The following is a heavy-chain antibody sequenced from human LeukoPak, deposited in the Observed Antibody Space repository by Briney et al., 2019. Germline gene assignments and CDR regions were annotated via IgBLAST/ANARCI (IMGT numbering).Heavy chain of an antibody. CDR1: GFTFSSYA. Sequence: GGSLRLSCAASGFTFSSYAMSWVRQAPGKGLEWVSAISGSGGSTYYADSVKGRFTISRDNSKNTLYLQMNSLGAEDTAVYYCAIHKGLITMIVEEDYYYGMDVWGQGTTVTVSS. J-gene: IGHJ6*02. V-gene: IGHV3-23*01. D-gene: IGHD3-22*01. CDR3: AIHKGLITMIVEEDYYYGMDV. CDR2: ISGSGGST.